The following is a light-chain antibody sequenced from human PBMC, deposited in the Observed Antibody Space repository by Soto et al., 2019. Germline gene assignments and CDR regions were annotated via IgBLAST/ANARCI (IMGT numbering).Light chain of an antibody. V-gene: IGKV3-20*01. CDR2: GAS. J-gene: IGKJ2*01. CDR3: QQYGSSRSYT. CDR1: QSVSSSY. Sequence: EIVLTQSPGTLSLSPGERATLSCRASQSVSSSYLAWYQQKPGQAPRLLIYGASSRATGIPDRFSGSGSGTDFPLTISRLEPEDFVVYYCQQYGSSRSYTFCQGTKLEIK.